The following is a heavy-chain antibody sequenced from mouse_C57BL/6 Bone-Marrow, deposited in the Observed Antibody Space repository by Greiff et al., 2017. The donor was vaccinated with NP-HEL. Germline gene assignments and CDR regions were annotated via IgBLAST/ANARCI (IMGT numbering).Heavy chain of an antibody. D-gene: IGHD5-5*01. CDR1: GYTFTDYD. Sequence: QVQLQQSGAELVRPGASVTLSCKASGYTFTDYDMHWVKQTPVHGLEWIGVIYPETGGTAYNQKFKGKAIMTANASTSTAYMELRSLTSEDSADYCCTQRGDYLAYWGQGTLVTVSA. CDR3: TQRGDYLAY. CDR2: IYPETGGT. V-gene: IGHV1-15*01. J-gene: IGHJ3*01.